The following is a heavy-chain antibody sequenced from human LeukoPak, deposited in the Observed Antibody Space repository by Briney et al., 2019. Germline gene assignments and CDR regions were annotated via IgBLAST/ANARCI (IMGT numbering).Heavy chain of an antibody. CDR1: VYTFTGYF. D-gene: IGHD3-22*01. V-gene: IGHV1-2*02. CDR3: ARDTAFTRGYPSFAY. J-gene: IGHJ4*02. Sequence: ASVKVSCKCSVYTFTGYFIHWGRQAPGQGLEWMGWINPDSVGTRYAQTFQGSVTMTRDTSINTAYMDLSSLRSADTAVYFCARDTAFTRGYPSFAYWGQGALVTVSS. CDR2: INPDSVGT.